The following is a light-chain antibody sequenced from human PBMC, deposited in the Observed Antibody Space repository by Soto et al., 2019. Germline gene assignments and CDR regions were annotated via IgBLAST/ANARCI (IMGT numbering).Light chain of an antibody. CDR2: EVS. J-gene: IGLJ2*01. CDR3: SSYTSSSTVA. CDR1: SSDVGGYNY. V-gene: IGLV2-14*01. Sequence: QSVLTQPASVSGSPGQSITISCTGTSSDVGGYNYVSWYQQHPGKAPKVMIYEVSNRPSWVSNRFSGSKSGNTASLTISGLQAEDEADYYCSSYTSSSTVAFGGGTKVTVL.